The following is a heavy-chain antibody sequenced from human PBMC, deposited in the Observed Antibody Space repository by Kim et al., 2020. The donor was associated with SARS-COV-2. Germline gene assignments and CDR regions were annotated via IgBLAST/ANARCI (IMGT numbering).Heavy chain of an antibody. Sequence: SETLSLTCAVYGLSFSGYYLSWIRQPPGKGLEWIGEINHSGSTNYNPSLKSRVTISVDTSKNQFSLKLSSVTAADTAVYYCSRASTMVRATDYYGMDVWGQGTTVTVSS. J-gene: IGHJ6*02. D-gene: IGHD3-10*01. CDR2: INHSGST. V-gene: IGHV4-34*01. CDR3: SRASTMVRATDYYGMDV. CDR1: GLSFSGYY.